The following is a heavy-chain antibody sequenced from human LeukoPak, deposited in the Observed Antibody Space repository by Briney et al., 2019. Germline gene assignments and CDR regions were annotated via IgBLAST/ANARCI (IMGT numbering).Heavy chain of an antibody. CDR1: GLTFSSYA. CDR3: AKEFPYCTGGTCPFDY. Sequence: GGSLRLSCAAAGLTFSSYAMNWVRQPPGKGLEWVSAISGSGYSTYYADSVKGRFSISRDNSKSTLYLQMNSLRAEDSAVYYSAKEFPYCTGGTCPFDYWGQGTLVTVSS. J-gene: IGHJ4*02. CDR2: ISGSGYST. V-gene: IGHV3-23*01. D-gene: IGHD2-15*01.